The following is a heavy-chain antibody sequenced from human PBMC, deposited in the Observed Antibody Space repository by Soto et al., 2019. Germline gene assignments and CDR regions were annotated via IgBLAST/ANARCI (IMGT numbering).Heavy chain of an antibody. CDR1: GYTFTSYA. V-gene: IGHV1-3*01. Sequence: ASVKVSCKASGYTFTSYAMHWVRQAPGQRLEWMGWINAGNGNTKYSQKFQGRVTITRDTSASTAYMELSSLRSEDTAVYYCARAYKWNYASFDYWGQGTLVTVSS. D-gene: IGHD1-7*01. CDR3: ARAYKWNYASFDY. CDR2: INAGNGNT. J-gene: IGHJ4*02.